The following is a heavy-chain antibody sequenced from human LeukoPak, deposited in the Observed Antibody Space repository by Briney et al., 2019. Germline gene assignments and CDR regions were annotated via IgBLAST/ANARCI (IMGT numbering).Heavy chain of an antibody. D-gene: IGHD1-26*01. J-gene: IGHJ3*02. Sequence: SETLSLTCDVSGHSITSTYSISGGYYWGCLRQPPGKGLEWIGSIYHDGSTYYNPSLKSRVAISVDTSDNLFSLNLTSVTAADTAVYFCASTSRSGRAGGPFDIWGLGTMVTVSS. CDR1: GHSITSTYSISGGYY. CDR3: ASTSRSGRAGGPFDI. V-gene: IGHV4-38-2*01. CDR2: IYHDGST.